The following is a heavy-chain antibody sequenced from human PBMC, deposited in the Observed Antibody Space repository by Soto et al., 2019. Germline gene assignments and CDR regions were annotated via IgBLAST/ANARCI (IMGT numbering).Heavy chain of an antibody. J-gene: IGHJ6*02. D-gene: IGHD5-18*01. V-gene: IGHV1-46*01. CDR3: ARDRTDTAMSSYYYYGMDV. CDR1: GYTFTSSY. Sequence: ASVKVSCKASGYTFTSSYMHWVRQAPGQGLEWMGIINPSGGSTSYAQKFQGRVTMTRDTSTSTVYMELSSLRSEDTAVYYCARDRTDTAMSSYYYYGMDVWGQGTTVTVSS. CDR2: INPSGGST.